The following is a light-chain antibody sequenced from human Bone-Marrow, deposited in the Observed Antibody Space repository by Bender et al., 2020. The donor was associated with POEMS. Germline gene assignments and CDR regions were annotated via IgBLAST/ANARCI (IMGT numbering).Light chain of an antibody. V-gene: IGLV2-14*01. CDR1: DSDIGLYDY. CDR3: SSYAGSNDVYVV. CDR2: DVT. Sequence: QSALTQPASVSGSPGQSVTISCTGTDSDIGLYDYVSWFQQHPDKAPKLLIYDVTKRPSGISDRFSGSKSGSTASMTISGLQPDDAADYYCSSYAGSNDVYVVFGGGTKLTVL. J-gene: IGLJ2*01.